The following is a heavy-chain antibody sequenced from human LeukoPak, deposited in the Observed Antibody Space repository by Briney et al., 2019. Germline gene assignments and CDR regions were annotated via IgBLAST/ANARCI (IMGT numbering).Heavy chain of an antibody. J-gene: IGHJ4*02. CDR3: ARYDGGSGPFDY. Sequence: PGRSLRLSCAASAFTFNTYWMHWVRQVPGRGLEWVSRINGDESSTNYADSVQGRFTVSRDNSKNTLYLQMNSLRAEDTAVYYCARYDGGSGPFDYWGQGTLVTVSS. D-gene: IGHD3-10*01. CDR1: AFTFNTYW. V-gene: IGHV3-74*01. CDR2: INGDESST.